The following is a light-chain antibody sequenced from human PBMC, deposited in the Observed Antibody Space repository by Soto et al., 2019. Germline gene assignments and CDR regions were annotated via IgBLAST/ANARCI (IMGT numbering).Light chain of an antibody. Sequence: IQLTQSPSSLAASVGDRVTITCRASQGISTYLGWYQQRPGKAPKLLIYAASTLQSGVSSRFSGSGSGTDFTLPISSLHPEEFATYYCQQLNSYPLTFGGGTKVEIK. CDR2: AAS. CDR3: QQLNSYPLT. J-gene: IGKJ4*01. CDR1: QGISTY. V-gene: IGKV1-9*01.